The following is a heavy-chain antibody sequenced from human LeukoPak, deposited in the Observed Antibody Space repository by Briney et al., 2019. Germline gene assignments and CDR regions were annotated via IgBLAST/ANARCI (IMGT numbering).Heavy chain of an antibody. V-gene: IGHV3-30*02. Sequence: GGSLRLSCAASGFTFSTYGMHRVRQAPGKGLEWVSFIRYVGINKYYADSVKGRFTISRDNSKNTLYLQMNSLRAEDTAVYYCAKGRGYSSGHYGGIDYWGQGTLVTVSS. J-gene: IGHJ4*02. CDR1: GFTFSTYG. CDR2: IRYVGINK. D-gene: IGHD6-19*01. CDR3: AKGRGYSSGHYGGIDY.